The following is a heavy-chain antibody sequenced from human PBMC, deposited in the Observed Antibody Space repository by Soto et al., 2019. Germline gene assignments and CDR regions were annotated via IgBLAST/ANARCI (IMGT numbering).Heavy chain of an antibody. CDR1: GYTFTGHY. Sequence: ASVKVSCKASGYTFTGHYMQWVRQAPGQGLEWMGWINPNSGDTNYAQKFQGRVTMTRDTSISTAYMELSRLRSDDTAVYYCAVLLVPRYYYYGMDVWGQGTTVTVSS. J-gene: IGHJ6*02. CDR3: AVLLVPRYYYYGMDV. V-gene: IGHV1-2*02. CDR2: INPNSGDT. D-gene: IGHD2-8*02.